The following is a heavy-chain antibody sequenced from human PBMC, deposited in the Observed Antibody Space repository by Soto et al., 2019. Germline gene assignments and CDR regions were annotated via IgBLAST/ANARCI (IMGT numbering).Heavy chain of an antibody. J-gene: IGHJ4*02. CDR3: ARQYYDFWSGYYDSSGYYYYFDY. V-gene: IGHV1-18*01. CDR2: ISAYNGNT. D-gene: IGHD3-3*01. Sequence: ASVKVSCKASGYTFTSYGISWVRQAPGQGLEWMGWISAYNGNTNYAQKLQGRVTMTTDTSTSTAYMELRSLRSADTAVYYCARQYYDFWSGYYDSSGYYYYFDYWGQGTLVTVSS. CDR1: GYTFTSYG.